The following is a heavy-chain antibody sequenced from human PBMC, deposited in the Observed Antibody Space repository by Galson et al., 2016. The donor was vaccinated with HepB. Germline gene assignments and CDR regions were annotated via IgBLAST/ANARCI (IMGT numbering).Heavy chain of an antibody. V-gene: IGHV5-51*01. Sequence: QSGAEVKKPGESLKISCKGSGYSFNTYWIAWVRQMPGKGLEWMGIIYPGDSHVRYSPSFQGQVTISADKSISAAYLQWSSLKASDTAMYYCARAPPFYGDASLGLGPSEYGGQGTLVTVSA. J-gene: IGHJ4*02. CDR1: GYSFNTYW. CDR2: IYPGDSHV. CDR3: ARAPPFYGDASLGLGPSEY. D-gene: IGHD4-17*01.